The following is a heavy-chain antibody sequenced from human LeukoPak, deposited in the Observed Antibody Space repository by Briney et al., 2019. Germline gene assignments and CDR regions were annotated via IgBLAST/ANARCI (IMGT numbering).Heavy chain of an antibody. D-gene: IGHD3-10*01. Sequence: SETLSLTCTVSGGSISSYYWSWIRQPPGKGLEWIGYIYYSGSTNYNPSLKSRVTISVDTSRNQFSLKLSSVTAADTAVYYCARAGAGFDYWGQGTLVTVSS. V-gene: IGHV4-59*01. CDR2: IYYSGST. J-gene: IGHJ4*02. CDR1: GGSISSYY. CDR3: ARAGAGFDY.